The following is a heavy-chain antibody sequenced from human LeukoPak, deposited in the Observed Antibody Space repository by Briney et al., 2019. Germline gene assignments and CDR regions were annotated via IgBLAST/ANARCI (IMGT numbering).Heavy chain of an antibody. V-gene: IGHV3-74*01. Sequence: GGSLRLSCAASGFTFSSYWMHWVRQAPGKGLVWVSRINSDGGSTNYADSVKGRFTISRDNAKNTLYLQMNSLRAEDTAVYYCARGTIAARHGELDYWGQGTLVTVSS. CDR2: INSDGGST. D-gene: IGHD6-6*01. CDR1: GFTFSSYW. CDR3: ARGTIAARHGELDY. J-gene: IGHJ4*02.